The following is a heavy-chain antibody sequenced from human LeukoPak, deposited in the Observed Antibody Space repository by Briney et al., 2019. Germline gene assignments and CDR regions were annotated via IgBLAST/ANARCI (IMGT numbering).Heavy chain of an antibody. D-gene: IGHD6-19*01. V-gene: IGHV3-23*01. J-gene: IGHJ4*02. CDR2: ISGSGGST. Sequence: GGSLRLSCAASVFTFSRYAMSWVRQAPGKGLEWVSAISGSGGSTYYADSVKGRFTISRDNSKNTLYLQMNSLRAEDTAVYYCAKDQDSSGWYYFDYWVQGTLVTVSS. CDR1: VFTFSRYA. CDR3: AKDQDSSGWYYFDY.